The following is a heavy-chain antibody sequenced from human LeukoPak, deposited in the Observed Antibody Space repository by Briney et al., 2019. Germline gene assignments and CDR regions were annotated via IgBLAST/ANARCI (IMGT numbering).Heavy chain of an antibody. V-gene: IGHV1-69*13. J-gene: IGHJ5*02. Sequence: ASVKVSCKASGGTFSSYAINWVRQAPGQGLEWMGGIIPIFGTANYAQKFQGRVTITADESTSTAYMELSRLRSEDTAVYYCARRITATLRSWFDPWGQGTLVTVSS. CDR2: IIPIFGTA. D-gene: IGHD2-15*01. CDR3: ARRITATLRSWFDP. CDR1: GGTFSSYA.